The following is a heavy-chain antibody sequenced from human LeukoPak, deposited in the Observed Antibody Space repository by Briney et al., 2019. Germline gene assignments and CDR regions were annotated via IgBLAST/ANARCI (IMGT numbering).Heavy chain of an antibody. D-gene: IGHD6-13*01. CDR1: GFTVSKKY. J-gene: IGHJ4*01. V-gene: IGHV3-66*01. CDR3: ATEAGVD. Sequence: GGSLRLSCAASGFTVSKKYVTWVRQAPGKGLEWVSSIYSGGGTYYADSVKGRFTISSDISKNTLNLQMNSLRTEDTAVYCCATEAGVDWGHGTLVTVAS. CDR2: IYSGGGT.